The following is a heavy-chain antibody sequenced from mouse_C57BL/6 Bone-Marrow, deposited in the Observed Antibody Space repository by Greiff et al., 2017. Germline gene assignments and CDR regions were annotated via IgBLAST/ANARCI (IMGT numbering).Heavy chain of an antibody. V-gene: IGHV1-55*01. J-gene: IGHJ2*01. CDR3: ARSDCNYFDY. CDR1: GYTFTSYW. Sequence: QVQLQQSGAELVKPGASVKMSCKASGYTFTSYWITWVKQRPGQGLEWIGDIYPGSGSTYYNEKFKSKATLTADTSSSTAYMQLRSLTSEDSSVYYCARSDCNYFDYWGQGTTLTVSS. CDR2: IYPGSGST.